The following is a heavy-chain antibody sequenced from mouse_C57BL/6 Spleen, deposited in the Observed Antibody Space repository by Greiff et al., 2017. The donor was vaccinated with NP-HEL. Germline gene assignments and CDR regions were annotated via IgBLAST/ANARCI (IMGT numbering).Heavy chain of an antibody. CDR2: INYDGSST. V-gene: IGHV5-16*01. J-gene: IGHJ2*01. CDR3: ARVLLLRSLYYFDY. Sequence: EVKVEESEGGLVQPGSSMKLSCTASGFTFSDYYMAWVRQVPEKGLEWVANINYDGSSTYYLDSLKSRFIISRDNAKNILYLQMSSLKSEDTATYYCARVLLLRSLYYFDYWGQGTTLTVSS. CDR1: GFTFSDYY. D-gene: IGHD1-1*01.